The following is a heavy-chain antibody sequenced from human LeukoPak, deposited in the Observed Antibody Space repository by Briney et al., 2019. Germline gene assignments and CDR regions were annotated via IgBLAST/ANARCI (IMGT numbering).Heavy chain of an antibody. CDR2: INAGNGNT. Sequence: GASVKVSCKAPGYTFTSYAMHWVRQAPGQRLEWMGWINAGNGNTKYSQKFQGRVTITRDTSASTAYMELSSLRSEDTAVYYCARVGAVAGAHFDYWGQGTLVTVSS. CDR1: GYTFTSYA. J-gene: IGHJ4*02. CDR3: ARVGAVAGAHFDY. D-gene: IGHD6-19*01. V-gene: IGHV1-3*01.